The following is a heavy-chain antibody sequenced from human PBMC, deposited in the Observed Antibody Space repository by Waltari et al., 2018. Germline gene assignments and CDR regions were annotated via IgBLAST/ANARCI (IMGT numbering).Heavy chain of an antibody. CDR3: ARDGGSLGWFDP. CDR1: GGSIRSYY. V-gene: IGHV4-59*01. D-gene: IGHD3-10*01. Sequence: QVQLQESGPGLVKPSETLSLTCTVSGGSIRSYYWSWIRQPPGKGLEWIGYIYYSGSTNYNPSLKSRVTISVDTSKNQFSLKLSSVTAADTAVYYCARDGGSLGWFDPWGQGTLVTVSS. CDR2: IYYSGST. J-gene: IGHJ5*02.